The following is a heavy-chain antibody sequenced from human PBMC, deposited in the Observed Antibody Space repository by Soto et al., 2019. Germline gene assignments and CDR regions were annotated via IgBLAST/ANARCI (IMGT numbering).Heavy chain of an antibody. D-gene: IGHD6-6*01. CDR2: IYHSGST. CDR3: ARTLAARLDY. Sequence: SETLSLTCTVSVGSISSYYWSWIRQPPGKGLEWIGYIYHSGSTYYNPSLKSRVTISVDRSKNQFSLKLSSVTAADMAVYYCARTLAARLDYWGQGTLVTVSS. V-gene: IGHV4-59*12. CDR1: VGSISSYY. J-gene: IGHJ4*02.